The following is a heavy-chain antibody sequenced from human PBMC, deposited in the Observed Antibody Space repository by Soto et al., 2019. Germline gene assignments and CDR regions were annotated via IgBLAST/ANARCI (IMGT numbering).Heavy chain of an antibody. J-gene: IGHJ6*02. V-gene: IGHV1-18*01. D-gene: IGHD3-10*01. CDR3: AREIPLMARGVKHYGMDV. Sequence: ASVKVSCKASGYTFTSYGISWVRQAPGQGLEWMGWISAYNGNTNYAQKLQGRVTMTTDTSTSTAYMELRSLRSDDTAVYYCAREIPLMARGVKHYGMDVWGQGTTVTVSS. CDR2: ISAYNGNT. CDR1: GYTFTSYG.